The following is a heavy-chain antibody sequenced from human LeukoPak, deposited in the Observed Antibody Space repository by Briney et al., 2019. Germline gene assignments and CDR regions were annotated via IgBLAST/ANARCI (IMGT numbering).Heavy chain of an antibody. Sequence: SETLSLTCTVSGDSISSGIYYWCCRRQPAGKGLEWSGRIYISGTTNYNPSLKRLVTISADTSKNQFSLKLSSVTAADTAVYYCARFYRFRFDPWGQGTLVTVSS. V-gene: IGHV4-61*02. CDR2: IYISGTT. J-gene: IGHJ5*02. CDR3: ARFYRFRFDP. D-gene: IGHD3-16*02. CDR1: GDSISSGIYY.